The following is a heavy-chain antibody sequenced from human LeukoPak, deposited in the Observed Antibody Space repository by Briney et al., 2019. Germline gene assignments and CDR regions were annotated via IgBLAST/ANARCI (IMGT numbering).Heavy chain of an antibody. D-gene: IGHD4-17*01. J-gene: IGHJ4*02. V-gene: IGHV3-23*01. CDR3: ARTDYGDYFSDY. CDR2: ISDSGGST. CDR1: GFTFSRYA. Sequence: GGSLRLSCAASGFTFSRYAMSWVRQAPGKGLEWVSGISDSGGSTYYADSVKGRFTISRDNSRNTLYPQMNSLRAEDTAVYYCARTDYGDYFSDYWGQGTLVTVSS.